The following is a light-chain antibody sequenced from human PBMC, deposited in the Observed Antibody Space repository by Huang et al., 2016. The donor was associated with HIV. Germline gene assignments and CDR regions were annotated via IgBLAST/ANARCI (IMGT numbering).Light chain of an antibody. V-gene: IGKV3-15*01. CDR3: QQYNKWPPWT. Sequence: EIVMTQSPATLSVSPGERATLSCRASQSVSSNLAWYQQKPGQAPRLHIYGASTRATGIAARVRGSGSGTEFTLTISSVQSEDYAVYYCQQYNKWPPWTFGQGTKVEIK. CDR2: GAS. CDR1: QSVSSN. J-gene: IGKJ1*01.